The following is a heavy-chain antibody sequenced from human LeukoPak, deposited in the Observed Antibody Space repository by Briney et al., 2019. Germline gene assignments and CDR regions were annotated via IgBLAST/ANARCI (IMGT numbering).Heavy chain of an antibody. J-gene: IGHJ3*02. V-gene: IGHV5-51*01. Sequence: GESLKISCEASGYSFRNYWIAWVRQMPGKGPECMGLIYPADSDTRYSPSFQGQVTISADKSISTAYLQWSSLKASDTAMYYSSHDAFDIWGQGTMVTVSS. CDR3: SHDAFDI. D-gene: IGHD2-2*01. CDR1: GYSFRNYW. CDR2: IYPADSDT.